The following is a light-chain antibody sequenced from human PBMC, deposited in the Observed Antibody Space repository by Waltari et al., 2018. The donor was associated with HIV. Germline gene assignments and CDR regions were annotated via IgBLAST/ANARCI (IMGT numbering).Light chain of an antibody. J-gene: IGLJ2*01. CDR2: GNN. V-gene: IGLV1-40*01. Sequence: QSVLTQPPSVSGALGQRVTISCTGSRSNIGAGHDIHWYQQLPGTAPKLLIYGNNNRPSGVPDRFSGSKSATSASLAITGLQAEDEADYYCQSYDINLRGELVGGGTKLTVL. CDR1: RSNIGAGHD. CDR3: QSYDINLRGEL.